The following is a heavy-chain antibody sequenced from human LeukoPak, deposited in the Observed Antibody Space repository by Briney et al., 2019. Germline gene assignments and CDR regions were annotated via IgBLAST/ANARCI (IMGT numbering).Heavy chain of an antibody. V-gene: IGHV4-34*01. CDR2: INHSGST. D-gene: IGHD2-21*02. CDR1: GMPFRGYS. J-gene: IGHJ3*01. CDR3: VAGDWGARDSFDL. Sequence: SETLSLTCAVYGMPFRGYSWHWIRQPPGKGLKWIGEINHSGSTNYNPSLKRRVTISVDTPKKQFFLKLSSVTAEDTSVYYCVAGDWGARDSFDLWGRGTMVTVSS.